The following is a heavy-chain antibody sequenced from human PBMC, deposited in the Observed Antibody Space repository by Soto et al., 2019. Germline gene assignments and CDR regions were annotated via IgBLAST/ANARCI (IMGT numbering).Heavy chain of an antibody. CDR1: GFAFSSYA. J-gene: IGHJ4*02. D-gene: IGHD3-22*01. CDR3: AKDGKTGSYYNYYFDY. CDR2: IRGNGGST. Sequence: EVQLLESGGGLAQPGGALRLSCAASGFAFSSYAMSWVRQGPGKGLEWVSAIRGNGGSTYYADSVRGRFTISRDNSKNTLYLQMDSLTAEDTAVYYCAKDGKTGSYYNYYFDYWGQGTLVTVSS. V-gene: IGHV3-23*01.